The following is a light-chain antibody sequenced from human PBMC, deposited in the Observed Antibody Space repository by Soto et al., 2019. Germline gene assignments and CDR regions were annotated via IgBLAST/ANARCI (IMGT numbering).Light chain of an antibody. CDR3: QQYDSPWT. CDR2: GAS. V-gene: IGKV3-15*01. J-gene: IGKJ1*01. CDR1: QSVSSN. Sequence: IVMTHSPATLSVSPGEIATLSFRASQSVSSNLAWYQQKPGQAPRLLSYGASTRATGIPARFSGGQSGTEFTLTISGLEPEDSAVYYCQQYDSPWTLGQGTKVDIK.